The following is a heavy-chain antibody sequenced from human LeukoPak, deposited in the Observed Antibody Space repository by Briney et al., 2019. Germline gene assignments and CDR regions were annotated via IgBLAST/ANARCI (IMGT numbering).Heavy chain of an antibody. CDR1: GFTFSSYS. CDR3: AKDAQFGELDY. D-gene: IGHD3-10*01. J-gene: IGHJ4*02. Sequence: PGGSLRLSCAASGFTFSSYSMNWVRQAPGKGLEWVSSISSSSSYIYYADSVKGRFTISRDNSKNTLYLQMNSLRAEDTAVYYCAKDAQFGELDYWGQGTLVTVSS. V-gene: IGHV3-21*01. CDR2: ISSSSSYI.